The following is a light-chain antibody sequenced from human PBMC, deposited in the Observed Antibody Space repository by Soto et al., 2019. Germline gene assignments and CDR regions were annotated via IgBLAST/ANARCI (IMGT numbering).Light chain of an antibody. CDR2: GAS. V-gene: IGKV3-15*01. CDR3: QQYNNWPPWT. CDR1: QSVSSN. J-gene: IGKJ1*01. Sequence: EIVMTQSPATLYVSPGERATLSCRASQSVSSNLAWYHQKPGQAPRLLIYGASTRATGIPARFSGSGSGTEFTLTISSLQSEDFAVYYCQQYNNWPPWTFGQGTKVEIK.